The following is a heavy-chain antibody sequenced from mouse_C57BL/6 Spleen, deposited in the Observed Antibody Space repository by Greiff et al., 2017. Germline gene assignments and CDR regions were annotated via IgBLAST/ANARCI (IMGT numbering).Heavy chain of an antibody. J-gene: IGHJ4*01. Sequence: EVMLVESGGGLVKPGGSLKLSCAASGFTFSSYAMSWVRQTPEKRLEWVATISDGGSYTYYPDNVKGRFTISRDNAKNHLYLQMSHLKSEDTAMYYCARDESLRGGAMDYWGQGTSVTVSS. CDR1: GFTFSSYA. D-gene: IGHD5-1*01. CDR3: ARDESLRGGAMDY. V-gene: IGHV5-4*01. CDR2: ISDGGSYT.